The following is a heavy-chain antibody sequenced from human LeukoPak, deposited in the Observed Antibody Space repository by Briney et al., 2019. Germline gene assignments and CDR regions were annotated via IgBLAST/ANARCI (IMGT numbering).Heavy chain of an antibody. CDR3: AKDLVPAGAKRPVGH. CDR1: GYTFTSYG. CDR2: ISAYNGNT. J-gene: IGHJ4*02. D-gene: IGHD4/OR15-4a*01. Sequence: GASVKVSCKASGYTFTSYGISWVRQAPGQGLEWMGWISAYNGNTNYAQKLQGRVTMTTDTSTSTAYMELRSLRSDDTAVYYCAKDLVPAGAKRPVGHWGQGTLVTVSS. V-gene: IGHV1-18*04.